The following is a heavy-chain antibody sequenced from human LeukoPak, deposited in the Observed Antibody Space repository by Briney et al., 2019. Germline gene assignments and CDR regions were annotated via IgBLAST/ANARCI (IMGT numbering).Heavy chain of an antibody. Sequence: GESLKISCKGSGYSFTNYWIAWVRQKPGKGLEWMGIIFPGDSDTRYRPSFQGQVTISADKSITTAYLQWSSLEASDTAMYYCARPYSSGWLNAFDIWGQGTMVSVSS. J-gene: IGHJ3*02. CDR3: ARPYSSGWLNAFDI. V-gene: IGHV5-51*01. CDR1: GYSFTNYW. CDR2: IFPGDSDT. D-gene: IGHD6-19*01.